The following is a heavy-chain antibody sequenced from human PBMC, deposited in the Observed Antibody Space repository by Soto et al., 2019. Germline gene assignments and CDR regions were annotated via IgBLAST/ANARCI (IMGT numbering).Heavy chain of an antibody. CDR1: GYSFTSYG. J-gene: IGHJ4*02. V-gene: IGHV1-18*01. CDR3: ARDPGQQLVDY. CDR2: ISAYNGNK. D-gene: IGHD6-13*01. Sequence: GASVKVSCKASGYSFTSYGISWVRQAPGQGLEWMGWISAYNGNKKYAQKLQGRVTMTTDTSTSTAYMELRSLRSDDTAVYYCARDPGQQLVDYWGQGTLVTVSS.